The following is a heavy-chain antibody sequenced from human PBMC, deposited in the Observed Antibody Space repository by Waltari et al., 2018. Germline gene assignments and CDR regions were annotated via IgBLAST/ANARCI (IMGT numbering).Heavy chain of an antibody. D-gene: IGHD2-2*01. CDR3: ARDRVVPADEPDYYGLDV. V-gene: IGHV4-59*11. CDR2: IDYNGAT. CDR1: RGSIRSHY. J-gene: IGHJ6*02. Sequence: QVHLQESGPGQVKPSETLSLTCDVSRGSIRSHYWSWIRRPPGKGLDWIGYIDYNGATNYHPSLRSRVTISVDTAKNQFSLKLSSVTAADTAVYYCARDRVVPADEPDYYGLDVWGQGTTVTVSS.